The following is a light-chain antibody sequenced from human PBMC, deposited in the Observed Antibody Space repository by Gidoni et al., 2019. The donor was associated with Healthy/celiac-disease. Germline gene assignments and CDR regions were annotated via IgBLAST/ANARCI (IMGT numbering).Light chain of an antibody. CDR1: SSNIGNNY. V-gene: IGLV1-51*01. J-gene: IGLJ3*02. Sequence: SCSGSSSNIGNNYVSWYQQLPGTAPKLLIYDNNKRPSGIPDRFSGSKSGTSATLGITGLQTGDEADYYCGTWDSSLSEWVFGGGTKLTVL. CDR2: DNN. CDR3: GTWDSSLSEWV.